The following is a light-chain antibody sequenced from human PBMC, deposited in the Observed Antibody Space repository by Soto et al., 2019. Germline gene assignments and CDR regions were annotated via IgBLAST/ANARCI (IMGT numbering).Light chain of an antibody. CDR2: RAS. Sequence: DIQMTQSPSTLSASVGDRVTITCRASQSTSTHLAWYQQQPGKAPKLLISRASRLESGVPSRFSGSGSGTEFTLTISSLQPDDFATYYCQQYSTFSRTFGQGTKVDIK. J-gene: IGKJ1*01. CDR3: QQYSTFSRT. V-gene: IGKV1-5*03. CDR1: QSTSTH.